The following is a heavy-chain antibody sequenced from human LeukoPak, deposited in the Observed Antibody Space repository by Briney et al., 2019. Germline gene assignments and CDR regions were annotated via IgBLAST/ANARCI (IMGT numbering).Heavy chain of an antibody. D-gene: IGHD1-26*01. V-gene: IGHV1-2*02. J-gene: IGHJ3*02. CDR1: GYTFTGYY. CDR2: INSDSGGT. CDR3: ARALRYRGRFDI. Sequence: ASVKVFCRASGYTFTGYYILWVRRAPGRGREWMGWINSDSGGTKYAEEFEGRVTMTRDTSIRTAYMELSRLRSDDTAVYYCARALRYRGRFDIWGRETMVTVSS.